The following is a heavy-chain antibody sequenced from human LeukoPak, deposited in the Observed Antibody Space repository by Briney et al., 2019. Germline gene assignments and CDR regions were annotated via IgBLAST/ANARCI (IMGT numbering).Heavy chain of an antibody. CDR3: AKDALAVAGYYFDY. J-gene: IGHJ4*02. V-gene: IGHV3-23*01. D-gene: IGHD6-19*01. CDR2: ISGSGGST. Sequence: ETLSLTCAVYGGSFSGYYWSWIRQPPGKGLEWVSAISGSGGSTYYADSVKGRFTISRDNSKNTLYLQMNSLRAEDTAVYYCAKDALAVAGYYFDYWGQGTLVTVSS. CDR1: GGSFSGYY.